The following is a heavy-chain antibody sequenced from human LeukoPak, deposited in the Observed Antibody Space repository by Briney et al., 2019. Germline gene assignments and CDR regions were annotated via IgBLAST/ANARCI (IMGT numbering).Heavy chain of an antibody. J-gene: IGHJ4*02. V-gene: IGHV3-30*02. CDR1: GFTFSSYG. D-gene: IGHD2-2*01. CDR3: AKVLTGYCGSTSCPFDS. Sequence: PGGSLRLSCAASGFTFSSYGMHWVRQAPGKGLEWVAYIRYHGSNINYADSVKGRFTIPRDNSKDTLFLQMSSLRAEDTAVYYCAKVLTGYCGSTSCPFDSWGQGTLVTVSS. CDR2: IRYHGSNI.